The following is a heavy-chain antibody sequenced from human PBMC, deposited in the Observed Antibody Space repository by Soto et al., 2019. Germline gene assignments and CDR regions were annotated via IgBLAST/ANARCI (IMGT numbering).Heavy chain of an antibody. CDR2: IYHSGST. CDR1: SGSISSSNW. J-gene: IGHJ5*02. D-gene: IGHD4-17*01. CDR3: ASGAYGDKRRWFDP. Sequence: TSETLSLTCAVSSGSISSSNWWSWVRQPPGKGLEWIGEIYHSGSTNYNPSLKSRVTISVDKSKNQFSLKLSSVTAADTAVYYCASGAYGDKRRWFDPWGQGTLVTVSS. V-gene: IGHV4-4*02.